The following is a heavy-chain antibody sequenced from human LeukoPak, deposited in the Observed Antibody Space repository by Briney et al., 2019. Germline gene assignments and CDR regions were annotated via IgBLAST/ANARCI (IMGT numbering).Heavy chain of an antibody. CDR3: ARDLEWLRSLTYYGMDV. Sequence: GGSLRLSCAASGFTFSSYEMNWVRQAPGKGLEWVSYISSSGSTIYYADSVKGRFTISRDNAKNSLYLQMNSLRAEDTAVYYCARDLEWLRSLTYYGMDVWGQGTTVTVSS. J-gene: IGHJ6*02. CDR1: GFTFSSYE. D-gene: IGHD5-12*01. V-gene: IGHV3-48*03. CDR2: ISSSGSTI.